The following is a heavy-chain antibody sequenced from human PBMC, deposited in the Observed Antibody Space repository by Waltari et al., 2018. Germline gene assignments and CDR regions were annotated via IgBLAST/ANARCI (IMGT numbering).Heavy chain of an antibody. Sequence: EVQLLESGGGLVQPGGSLRLSCAASGFTFSSYAMSWVRQAPGKGLEWVSAISGSGGSTYYADSVKGRFTISRDNSKNTLYLQMNSLRAEDTAVYYCAKTNLTMVVTPWWFDPWGQGTLVTVSS. CDR1: GFTFSSYA. CDR3: AKTNLTMVVTPWWFDP. V-gene: IGHV3-23*01. J-gene: IGHJ5*02. CDR2: ISGSGGST. D-gene: IGHD3-10*01.